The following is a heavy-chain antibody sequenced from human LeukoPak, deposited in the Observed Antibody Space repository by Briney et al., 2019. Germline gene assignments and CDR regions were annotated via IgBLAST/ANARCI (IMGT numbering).Heavy chain of an antibody. CDR3: ARDKAYYDFWSGYLNWFDP. CDR1: GYTLTELS. Sequence: GASVKVSCKVSGYTLTELSMHWVRQAPGKGLEWMGGFDPEDGETIYAQKLQGRVTMTTDTSTSTAYMELRSLRSDDTAVYYCARDKAYYDFWSGYLNWFDPWGQGTLVTVSS. D-gene: IGHD3-3*01. CDR2: FDPEDGET. V-gene: IGHV1-24*01. J-gene: IGHJ5*02.